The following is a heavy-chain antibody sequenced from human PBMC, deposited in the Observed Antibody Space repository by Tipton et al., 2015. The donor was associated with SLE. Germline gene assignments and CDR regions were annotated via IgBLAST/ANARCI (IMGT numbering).Heavy chain of an antibody. Sequence: TLSLTCTVSGGSISSHYWSWIRQPPGKGLEWIGYIYYTGSTNYSPSLKSRVTISVDTSKSQFSLKLSSVTAADTAVYYCARGDYGDYHYYYYMDVWGKGTTVTVSS. J-gene: IGHJ6*03. CDR3: ARGDYGDYHYYYYMDV. CDR1: GGSISSHY. D-gene: IGHD4-17*01. V-gene: IGHV4-59*11. CDR2: IYYTGST.